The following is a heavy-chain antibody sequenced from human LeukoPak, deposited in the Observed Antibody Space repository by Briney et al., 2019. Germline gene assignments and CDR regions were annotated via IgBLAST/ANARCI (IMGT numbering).Heavy chain of an antibody. D-gene: IGHD5-24*01. CDR2: ISYDGSNK. J-gene: IGHJ4*02. CDR3: AKVDGYNLNYGGYFDY. CDR1: GFTFSSYG. V-gene: IGHV3-30*18. Sequence: GGSLRLSCAASGFTFSSYGMHWVRQAPGKGLEWVAVISYDGSNKYYADSVKGRFTISRDNSKNTVYLQMNSLRAEDTAVYYCAKVDGYNLNYGGYFDYWGQGTLVTVSS.